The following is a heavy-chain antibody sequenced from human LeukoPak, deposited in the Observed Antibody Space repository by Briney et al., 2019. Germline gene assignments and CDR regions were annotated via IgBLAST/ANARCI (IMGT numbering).Heavy chain of an antibody. D-gene: IGHD2-2*01. CDR3: ARMPGPYDY. CDR1: GFTFSSYT. CDR2: ISSSSTYI. V-gene: IGHV3-21*04. J-gene: IGHJ4*02. Sequence: SLRLSCAASGFTFSSYTMNWVRQAPGKGLEWVSSISSSSTYIYYADSVKGRFTISRDNSKNTLYLQMNSLRAEDTAVYYCARMPGPYDYWGQGTLVTVSS.